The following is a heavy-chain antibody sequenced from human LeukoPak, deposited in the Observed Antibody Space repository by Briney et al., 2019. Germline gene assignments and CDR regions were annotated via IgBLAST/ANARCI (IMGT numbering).Heavy chain of an antibody. CDR2: IRYDGADK. D-gene: IGHD3-3*01. CDR1: GFNFGDYG. Sequence: GGSLRLSCAASGFNFGDYGMHWVRQAPGKGLEWVAFIRYDGADKYYADSVRGRFTISRDDSDKTLYLRMNSLRTEDTAVYYCAKEFLERLHLDYWGPGTLVSVSS. J-gene: IGHJ4*02. CDR3: AKEFLERLHLDY. V-gene: IGHV3-30*02.